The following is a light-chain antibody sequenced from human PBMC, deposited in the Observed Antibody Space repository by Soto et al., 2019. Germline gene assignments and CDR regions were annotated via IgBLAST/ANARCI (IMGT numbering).Light chain of an antibody. J-gene: IGKJ4*01. CDR2: DAS. Sequence: DIQMTQSPSSLSASVGYRVTITCQASQDISNYLNWYQQKPGKDPKLLIYDASNLETGVTSRFSGSGSGTDFTFTISSLQAEDFASYYCQQLRSYPSTFGGGTKVDIK. V-gene: IGKV1-33*01. CDR3: QQLRSYPST. CDR1: QDISNY.